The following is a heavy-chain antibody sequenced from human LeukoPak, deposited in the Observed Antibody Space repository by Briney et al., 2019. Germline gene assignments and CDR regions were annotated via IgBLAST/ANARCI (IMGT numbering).Heavy chain of an antibody. CDR2: IYDSGST. D-gene: IGHD6-25*01. J-gene: IGHJ4*02. CDR3: AREWSSGWAEFDY. CDR1: GGSISNYY. Sequence: SETLSLTCTVSGGSISNYYWTWIRQSPGKGLEWIGDIYDSGSTNYNPSLKSRVTISVDTSKNQFSLKLSSVTAADTAVYYCAREWSSGWAEFDYWGQGTLVTVSS. V-gene: IGHV4-59*01.